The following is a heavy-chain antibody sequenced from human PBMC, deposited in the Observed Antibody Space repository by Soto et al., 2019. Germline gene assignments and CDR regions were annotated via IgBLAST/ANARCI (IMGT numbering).Heavy chain of an antibody. J-gene: IGHJ5*02. CDR3: ARAYSGYIIDRRITIDWFDP. V-gene: IGHV4-31*03. D-gene: IGHD3-10*01. CDR1: GGSISSGGYY. CDR2: IYYSGST. Sequence: SSEALSLTCTVSGGSISSGGYYWSWIRQHPGKGLEWIGYIYYSGSTYYNPSLKSRVTISVDTSKNQFSLKLSSVTAADTAVYYCARAYSGYIIDRRITIDWFDPWGQGTLVTVS.